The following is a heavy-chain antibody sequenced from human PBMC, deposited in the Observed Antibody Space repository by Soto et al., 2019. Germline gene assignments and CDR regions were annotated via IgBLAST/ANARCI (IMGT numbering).Heavy chain of an antibody. CDR1: GYTFSSNG. J-gene: IGHJ4*02. CDR2: ISTFNGNA. Sequence: QVQLVQSGAEVKKPGASVKVSCKASGYTFSSNGVSWVRQAPGQGLEWMVWISTFNGNAHYAQKFQGRVTMTTDTSTNTAYMELTSLSSDDTAVYYCARLHGYSSGWYDYWGQGTLVTVSS. CDR3: ARLHGYSSGWYDY. V-gene: IGHV1-18*04. D-gene: IGHD6-19*01.